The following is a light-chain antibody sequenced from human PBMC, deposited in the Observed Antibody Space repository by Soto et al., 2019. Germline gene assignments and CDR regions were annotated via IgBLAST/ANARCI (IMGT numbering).Light chain of an antibody. CDR2: DVT. Sequence: QSALTQTASVSGSPGQSVTISCTGTSSDVSGYNYVSWYQQYPGKAPKLIIYDVTVRPSGVSDRFSGSKSANTASLTISGLLAEDEADYFCSSYTASSALVFGGGTKLTVL. CDR1: SSDVSGYNY. CDR3: SSYTASSALV. V-gene: IGLV2-14*03. J-gene: IGLJ3*02.